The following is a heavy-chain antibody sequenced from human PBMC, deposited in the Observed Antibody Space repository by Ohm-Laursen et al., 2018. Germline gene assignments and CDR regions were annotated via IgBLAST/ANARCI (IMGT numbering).Heavy chain of an antibody. CDR1: GDSVSSNSAS. CDR3: ARVPHDYGAEFDY. V-gene: IGHV6-1*01. D-gene: IGHD4-17*01. J-gene: IGHJ4*02. CDR2: TYYRSKWYN. Sequence: QTLSLTCAISGDSVSSNSASWNWIRQSPSRGLEWLGRTYYRSKWYNDYAISVKSRITINPEISKNQFFLQLNSVTPEDTAVYYCARVPHDYGAEFDYWGQGTLVTVSS.